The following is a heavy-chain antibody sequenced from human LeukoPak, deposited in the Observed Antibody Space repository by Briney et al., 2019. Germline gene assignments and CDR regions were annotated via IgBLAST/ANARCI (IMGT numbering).Heavy chain of an antibody. V-gene: IGHV3-30*02. CDR2: IRSDGSNT. J-gene: IGHJ4*02. Sequence: GGSLRLSCVASGFTFSPYGIHWVRQAPGKGLEWVAFIRSDGSNTYYVDSVKARFAISRDNSRNTLYLQMNNLRPEDTAVYYCARTYYDLLTGYAAGYFDYWGQGTLVTVSS. D-gene: IGHD3-9*01. CDR1: GFTFSPYG. CDR3: ARTYYDLLTGYAAGYFDY.